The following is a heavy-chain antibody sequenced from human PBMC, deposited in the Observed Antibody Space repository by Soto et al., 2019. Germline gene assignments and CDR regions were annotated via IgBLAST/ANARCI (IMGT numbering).Heavy chain of an antibody. Sequence: QVQLQESGPGLVKPSETLSLTCTVSGGSISSYYWSWIRQPPGKGLEWIGYIYYSGSTNYNPSLKSRVTISVDTSKNQFSLKLSSVTAADTAVYYCARGPGTRSYYYYYGMDVWGQGTTVTVSS. CDR2: IYYSGST. V-gene: IGHV4-59*01. CDR1: GGSISSYY. J-gene: IGHJ6*02. D-gene: IGHD6-13*01. CDR3: ARGPGTRSYYYYYGMDV.